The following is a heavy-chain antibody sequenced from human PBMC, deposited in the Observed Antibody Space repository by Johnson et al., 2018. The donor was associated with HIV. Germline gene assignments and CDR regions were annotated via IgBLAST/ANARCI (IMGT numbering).Heavy chain of an antibody. CDR1: GFTFSSYG. CDR2: IWYDGSQK. CDR3: ARVTGDSSSWYVGAFDI. D-gene: IGHD6-13*01. V-gene: IGHV3-33*01. Sequence: QVQLVESGGGVVQPGKSLRLSCAASGFTFSSYGMHWVRQAPGKGLEWVAVIWYDGSQKYYTDSVKGRFTISRDNSKNTLYLQMNSLRAEDTAVYYCARVTGDSSSWYVGAFDIWGQGTMVTVSS. J-gene: IGHJ3*02.